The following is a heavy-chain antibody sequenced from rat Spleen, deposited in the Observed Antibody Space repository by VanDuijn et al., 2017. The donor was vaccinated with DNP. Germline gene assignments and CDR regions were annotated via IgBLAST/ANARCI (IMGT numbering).Heavy chain of an antibody. J-gene: IGHJ2*01. Sequence: EVQLVESGGGLVQPGRSLKLSCAASGFTSRNYGMAWVRQTPTKGLEWVTSISAGGGNTYYRDSVKGRFTISRDNAKSTLYLQMDSLRSEDTATYYCAGRPPPTRGPFDYWGQGVMVTVSS. CDR3: AGRPPPTRGPFDY. D-gene: IGHD1-4*01. V-gene: IGHV5S13*01. CDR2: ISAGGGNT. CDR1: GFTSRNYG.